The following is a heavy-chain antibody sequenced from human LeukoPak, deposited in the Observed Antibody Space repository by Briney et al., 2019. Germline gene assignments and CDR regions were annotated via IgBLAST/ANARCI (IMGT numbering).Heavy chain of an antibody. D-gene: IGHD3-22*01. J-gene: IGHJ4*02. V-gene: IGHV4-39*01. CDR2: IYYSGST. Sequence: PSETLSLTCTVSGGSISSSSYYWGWIRQPPGKGLEWIGNIYYSGSTYYNPSLKSRVTISVDTSKNQLSLKLSSVTAADTAVYYCASDSSGYYRIDYWGQGTLVTVSS. CDR1: GGSISSSSYY. CDR3: ASDSSGYYRIDY.